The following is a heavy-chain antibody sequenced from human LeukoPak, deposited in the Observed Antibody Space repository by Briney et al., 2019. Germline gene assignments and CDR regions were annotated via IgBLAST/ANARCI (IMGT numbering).Heavy chain of an antibody. CDR1: GFTFSSYA. CDR3: AKEIYGDSTGGRFQQ. J-gene: IGHJ1*01. V-gene: IGHV3-23*01. CDR2: LSGSAGST. D-gene: IGHD4-17*01. Sequence: GGSLRLSCAASGFTFSSYAMSWVRQAPGKGLEWVSALSGSAGSTYYADSVTGRFTISRDNSRNTLYLQMNTLRAEDTAVYYCAKEIYGDSTGGRFQQWGQGTLVTVSS.